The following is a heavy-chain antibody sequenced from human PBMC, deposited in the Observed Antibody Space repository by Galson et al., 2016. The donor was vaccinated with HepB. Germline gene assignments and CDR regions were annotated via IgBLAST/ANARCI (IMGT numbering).Heavy chain of an antibody. CDR2: FHPGDGGT. J-gene: IGHJ4*02. D-gene: IGHD2-8*01. CDR3: ARQFPGVQWDF. V-gene: IGHV1-3*01. Sequence: SVKVSCKASGYTFPAYTIHWVRQAPGQRLEWMGWFHPGDGGTKYFPKFEGRATFSGDTPASTAYLELDSLRSEDTAVYYCARQFPGVQWDFWGQGSLVTVSS. CDR1: GYTFPAYT.